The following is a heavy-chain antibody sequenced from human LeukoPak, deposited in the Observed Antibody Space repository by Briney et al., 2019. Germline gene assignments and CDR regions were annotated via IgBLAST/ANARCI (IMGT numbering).Heavy chain of an antibody. J-gene: IGHJ6*03. D-gene: IGHD3-22*01. V-gene: IGHV4-4*07. Sequence: PSETLSLTCTVSGGSISSYYWSWIRQPARKGLEWIGRIYTSGSTNCNPSLKSRVTMSVDTSKNQFSLKLSSVTAADTAVYYCARDEKMGSGYYYVLDYYYMDVWGKGTTVTVSS. CDR3: ARDEKMGSGYYYVLDYYYMDV. CDR2: IYTSGST. CDR1: GGSISSYY.